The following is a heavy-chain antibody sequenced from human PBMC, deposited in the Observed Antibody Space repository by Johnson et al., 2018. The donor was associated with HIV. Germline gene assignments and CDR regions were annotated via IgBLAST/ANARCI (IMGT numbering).Heavy chain of an antibody. Sequence: EQLVESGGGLVQPGGSLRLSCAASGFTFSSYAMSWVSQAPGKGLEWVSAISGSGGSTYYADSVKGRFTISRDNSKNTLYLQMNSLRAEDTAVYYCAKDPGDCSSTSCYAFDIWGQGTMVTVSS. CDR2: ISGSGGST. CDR1: GFTFSSYA. V-gene: IGHV3-23*04. D-gene: IGHD2-2*01. J-gene: IGHJ3*02. CDR3: AKDPGDCSSTSCYAFDI.